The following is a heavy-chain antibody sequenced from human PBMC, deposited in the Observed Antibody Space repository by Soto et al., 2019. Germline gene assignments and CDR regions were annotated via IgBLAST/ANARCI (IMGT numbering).Heavy chain of an antibody. Sequence: GGSLRLSCAASGLSVSSNDMSWVRQAPGKGLECVSIIYSADNTFYVDSVKGRFIISRDNSKNTVYLQMNSLRADDTAVYYCASYRRGSIDYWGQGPLVTVSS. CDR2: IYSADNT. D-gene: IGHD3-16*02. CDR3: ASYRRGSIDY. V-gene: IGHV3-66*01. J-gene: IGHJ4*02. CDR1: GLSVSSND.